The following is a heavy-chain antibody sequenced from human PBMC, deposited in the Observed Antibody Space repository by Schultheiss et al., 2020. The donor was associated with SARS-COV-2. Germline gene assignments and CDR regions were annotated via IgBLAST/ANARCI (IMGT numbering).Heavy chain of an antibody. CDR2: INHSGST. CDR1: GGSFSGYY. D-gene: IGHD1-26*01. CDR3: ARGGGSYLYWFDP. V-gene: IGHV4-34*01. J-gene: IGHJ5*02. Sequence: SETLSLTCAVYGGSFSGYYWIWIRQPPGKGLEWIGEINHSGSTNYNPSLKSRVTISVDKSKNQFSLKLSSVTAADTSVYYCARGGGSYLYWFDPWGQGTLVTVSS.